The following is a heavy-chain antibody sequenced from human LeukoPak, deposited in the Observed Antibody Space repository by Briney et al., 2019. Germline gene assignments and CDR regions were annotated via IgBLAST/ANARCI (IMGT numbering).Heavy chain of an antibody. CDR1: GFTLSSYS. D-gene: IGHD1-26*01. V-gene: IGHV3-21*04. CDR2: ISSSSSYI. Sequence: GGSLRLSCAASGFTLSSYSMNWVRQAPGKGLEWVSSISSSSSYIYYADSVKGRFTISRDNYKNTLYLQMNSLTAEDTALYYCAKEPYSGSQLLDYWGQGTLVTVSS. J-gene: IGHJ4*02. CDR3: AKEPYSGSQLLDY.